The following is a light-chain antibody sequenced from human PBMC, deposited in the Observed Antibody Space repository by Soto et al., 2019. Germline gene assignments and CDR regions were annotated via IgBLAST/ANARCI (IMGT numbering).Light chain of an antibody. J-gene: IGKJ3*01. CDR2: GAS. CDR1: QSVSSNY. Sequence: EIVLTQSPGTLSLSPGERATLSCRASQSVSSNYLAWYRQKPGQAPRLLIYGASSRATGIPGRFSGSGSGTDFTLTISRLEPEDFAVYYCQQYGRSPFTFGPGTKVDIK. V-gene: IGKV3-20*01. CDR3: QQYGRSPFT.